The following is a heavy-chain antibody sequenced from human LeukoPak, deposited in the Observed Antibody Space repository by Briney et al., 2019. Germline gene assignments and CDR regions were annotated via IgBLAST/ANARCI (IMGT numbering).Heavy chain of an antibody. J-gene: IGHJ4*02. V-gene: IGHV3-48*02. CDR2: ISGGSTNI. CDR1: GFTFSTHG. D-gene: IGHD1-26*01. CDR3: ARDWSWHFDY. Sequence: GRSLRLSCAASGFTFSTHGMHWGRQAPGKGLEWVSYISGGSTNIHYADSVKGRLTISRDNAKNSLYLQMSSLRDEDTAVYYCARDWSWHFDYWGQGTLVTVSS.